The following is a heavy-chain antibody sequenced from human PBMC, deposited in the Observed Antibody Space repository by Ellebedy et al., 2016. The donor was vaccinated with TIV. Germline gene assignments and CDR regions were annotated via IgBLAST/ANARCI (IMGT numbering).Heavy chain of an antibody. D-gene: IGHD4-17*01. CDR1: GFNFRSYW. V-gene: IGHV3-7*01. Sequence: GESLKISCAASGFNFRSYWMTWVRQAPGKGLEWVAKIRQEGDEIYYVESVKGRFTISSDNAKNSLFLHMNSLRVEDTAVYYCARRASYGDYAVQVNPWFDPWGQGTLVTVSS. CDR3: ARRASYGDYAVQVNPWFDP. J-gene: IGHJ5*02. CDR2: IRQEGDEI.